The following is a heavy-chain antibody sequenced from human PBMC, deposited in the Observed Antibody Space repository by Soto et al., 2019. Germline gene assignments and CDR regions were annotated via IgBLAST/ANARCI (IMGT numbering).Heavy chain of an antibody. J-gene: IGHJ6*02. CDR3: GREVVGSFSNYGLDI. D-gene: IGHD3-10*01. Sequence: GGSLRLSCAASGFTFSSYRMNWVRQAPGKGLEWVSSISSSSSYIYYADSVKGRFTISRDNAKNSLYLQMNSLRAEDTAVYYCGREVVGSFSNYGLDIWGQGTTVTVSS. CDR1: GFTFSSYR. V-gene: IGHV3-21*01. CDR2: ISSSSSYI.